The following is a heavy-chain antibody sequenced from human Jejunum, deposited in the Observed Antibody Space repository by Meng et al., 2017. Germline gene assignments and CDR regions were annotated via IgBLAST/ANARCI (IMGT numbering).Heavy chain of an antibody. Sequence: GESLKISWAASGFIFGNYEMDWVRQAPGKGLEWSSYISSSGSTMYYADSVKGRFTISRDNAKNSLYLQMNSLRAEDTDVYYCARELRYVYWLCRDIPPYFDFWGQGTLVTVSS. CDR1: GFIFGNYE. D-gene: IGHD3-9*01. V-gene: IGHV3-48*03. J-gene: IGHJ4*02. CDR2: ISSSGSTM. CDR3: ARELRYVYWLCRDIPPYFDF.